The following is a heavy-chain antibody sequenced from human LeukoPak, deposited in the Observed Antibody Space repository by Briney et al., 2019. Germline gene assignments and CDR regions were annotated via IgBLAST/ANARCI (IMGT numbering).Heavy chain of an antibody. J-gene: IGHJ6*03. V-gene: IGHV4-39*01. Sequence: SETLSLTCTVSGGSISRTTDYWGWIRQPPGKGLEWIGSIYYSGSTYYDPSLKSRVTISLDTSKNQFSLQLSSVTAADTAVYYCARGTVRYYGSGSYSKTYYYYYMDVWGKGTTVTISS. D-gene: IGHD3-10*01. CDR2: IYYSGST. CDR1: GGSISRTTDY. CDR3: ARGTVRYYGSGSYSKTYYYYYMDV.